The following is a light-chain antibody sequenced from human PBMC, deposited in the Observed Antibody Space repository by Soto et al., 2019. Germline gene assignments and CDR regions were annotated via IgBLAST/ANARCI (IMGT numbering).Light chain of an antibody. V-gene: IGKV3-15*01. CDR1: QSVSSN. J-gene: IGKJ1*01. CDR3: QKYNNWPRT. CDR2: GAS. Sequence: EIVMTQSPATLSVSPGESATLSCRASQSVSSNLAWYQQKTGQAPRLLIYGASTRATGIPARFSGSGSGTEFTLTISSLQSEDFAVYYCQKYNNWPRTFGQGTKVDIK.